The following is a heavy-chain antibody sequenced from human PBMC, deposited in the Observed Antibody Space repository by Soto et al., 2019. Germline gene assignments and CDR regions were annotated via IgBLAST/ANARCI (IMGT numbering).Heavy chain of an antibody. J-gene: IGHJ4*02. CDR3: ARHAAQDIVVVPAATLDY. D-gene: IGHD2-2*01. V-gene: IGHV4-39*01. Sequence: SETLSLTCTVSGGSISSSSYYWGWIRQPPGKGLEWIGSIYYSGSTYYNPSLKSRVTISVDTSKNQFSLKLSSVTAADTAVYYCARHAAQDIVVVPAATLDYWGQGTLVTVSS. CDR1: GGSISSSSYY. CDR2: IYYSGST.